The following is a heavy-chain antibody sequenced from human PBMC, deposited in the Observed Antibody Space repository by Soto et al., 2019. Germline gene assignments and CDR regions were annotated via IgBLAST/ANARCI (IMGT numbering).Heavy chain of an antibody. CDR2: IIPIFGTA. CDR1: GGTFSSYA. D-gene: IGHD2-21*01. V-gene: IGHV1-69*13. Sequence: SVKVSCKASGGTFSSYAISWVRQAPGQGLEWMGGIIPIFGTANYAQKFQGRVTITADESTSTAYMELSSLRSEDTAVYYCARDLLSAIYGMDVWGQGTTVTVSS. J-gene: IGHJ6*02. CDR3: ARDLLSAIYGMDV.